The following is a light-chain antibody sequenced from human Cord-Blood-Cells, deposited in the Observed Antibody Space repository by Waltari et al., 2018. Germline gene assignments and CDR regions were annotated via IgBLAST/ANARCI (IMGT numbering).Light chain of an antibody. CDR2: KAS. CDR3: QQYNSYPIT. CDR1: QSISSW. V-gene: IGKV1-5*03. J-gene: IGKJ5*01. Sequence: DIQKTQSPSTPLEPVRDRVTITCRASQSISSWLAWYQQKPGKAPKLLNYKASSLESGVPSRFSGSGSGTEVTLTISSLQPDDFATYYCQQYNSYPITFGQGTRLEIK.